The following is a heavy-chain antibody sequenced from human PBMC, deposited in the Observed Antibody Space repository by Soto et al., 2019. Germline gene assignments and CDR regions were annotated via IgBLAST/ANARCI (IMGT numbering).Heavy chain of an antibody. Sequence: QVQLQESGPGLVKPSGTLSLTCAVSGGSISSSNWWSWVRQPPGKGLEWIGEIYHSGSTNYNPSLKSRVTISVDKSKNQFSLKLSSVTAADTAVYYCARGPATYYYDSSGYYYFDYWGHGTLVTVSS. V-gene: IGHV4-4*02. J-gene: IGHJ4*01. CDR2: IYHSGST. CDR1: GGSISSSNW. CDR3: ARGPATYYYDSSGYYYFDY. D-gene: IGHD3-22*01.